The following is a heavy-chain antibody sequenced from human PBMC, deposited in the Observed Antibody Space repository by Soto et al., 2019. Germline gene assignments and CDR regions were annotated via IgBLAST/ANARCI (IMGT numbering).Heavy chain of an antibody. Sequence: QVQLVQSGAEVKKPGASVKVSCKASGYTFTNFGISWVRQAPGQGLEWMGWISAYNGNTNYAQKFQGRVTMTTNTSTSTANMAVRGLRLDNTAVYYSASGGPPIDNWGQGTLVTVSS. D-gene: IGHD3-16*01. CDR2: ISAYNGNT. J-gene: IGHJ4*02. V-gene: IGHV1-18*01. CDR1: GYTFTNFG. CDR3: ASGGPPIDN.